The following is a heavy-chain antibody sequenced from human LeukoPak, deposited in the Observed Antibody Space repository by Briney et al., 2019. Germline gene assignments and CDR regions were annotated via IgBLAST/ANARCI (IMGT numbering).Heavy chain of an antibody. Sequence: GGSLRLSCAASGFTFSSFAMSWVRRAPGKGLEWVSVISDSGGTTYSADSVKGRFTISRDNSKNTLYLQMISLRAEDTAAYYCAKERGNNGGNTNGYFDLWGQGTLVTVSS. CDR3: AKERGNNGGNTNGYFDL. CDR2: ISDSGGTT. J-gene: IGHJ4*02. CDR1: GFTFSSFA. D-gene: IGHD4-23*01. V-gene: IGHV3-23*01.